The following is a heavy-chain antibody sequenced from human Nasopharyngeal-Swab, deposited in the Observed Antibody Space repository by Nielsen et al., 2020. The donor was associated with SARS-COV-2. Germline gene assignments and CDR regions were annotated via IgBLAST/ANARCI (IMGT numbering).Heavy chain of an antibody. CDR1: GGSISSSSYY. Sequence: ESLKISCTVSGGSISSSSYYWGWIRQPPGKGLEWIGSIYYSGSTHYNPSLKSRVTISVDTSKNQFSLKLSPVTAADTAVYYCVGSSWYGDYYYYYGMDVWGQGTTVTVSS. J-gene: IGHJ6*02. V-gene: IGHV4-39*07. CDR3: VGSSWYGDYYYYYGMDV. D-gene: IGHD6-13*01. CDR2: IYYSGST.